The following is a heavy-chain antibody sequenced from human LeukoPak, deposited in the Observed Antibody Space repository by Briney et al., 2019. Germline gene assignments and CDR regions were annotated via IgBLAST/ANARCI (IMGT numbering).Heavy chain of an antibody. CDR3: ASTYGDVDY. J-gene: IGHJ4*02. CDR2: ISYDGSNK. V-gene: IGHV3-30*04. D-gene: IGHD4-17*01. CDR1: GFTFSSYA. Sequence: GGSLRLSCAASGFTFSSYAMHWVRQAPGKGLEWVAVISYDGSNKYYADSVKGRFTISRDNSKNTLYLQMNSLRAEDTAVYYCASTYGDVDYWGQGTLVTVSS.